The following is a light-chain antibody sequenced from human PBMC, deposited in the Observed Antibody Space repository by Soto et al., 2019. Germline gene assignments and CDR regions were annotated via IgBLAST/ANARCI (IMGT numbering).Light chain of an antibody. CDR3: ASWEESLNGWV. CDR1: SSNVGSNT. V-gene: IGLV1-44*01. CDR2: SDG. Sequence: QLVLTQPPSASGTPGQRVTISCSGSSSNVGSNTVSWYQQLPGTAPKVLIYSDGQRPSGVPDRFSGSRSGSSASLAISGLQSGDEGDYYCASWEESLNGWVFGGGTKLTVL. J-gene: IGLJ3*02.